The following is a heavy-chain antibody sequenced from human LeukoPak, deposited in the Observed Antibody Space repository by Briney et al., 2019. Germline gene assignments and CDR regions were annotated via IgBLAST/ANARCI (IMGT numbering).Heavy chain of an antibody. CDR3: ARGKHKDYYDSSGYYEYYYYGMDV. V-gene: IGHV7-4-1*02. CDR1: GYTFTSYF. D-gene: IGHD3-22*01. Sequence: ASVKVSCKASGYTFTSYFMHWVRQAPGQGLEWMGWINTNTGNPTYAQGFTGRFVFSLDTSVSTAYLQISSLKAEDTAVYYCARGKHKDYYDSSGYYEYYYYGMDVWGQGTTVTVSS. CDR2: INTNTGNP. J-gene: IGHJ6*02.